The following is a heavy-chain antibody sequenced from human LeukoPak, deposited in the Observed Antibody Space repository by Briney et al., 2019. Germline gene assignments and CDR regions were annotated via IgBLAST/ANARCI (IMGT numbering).Heavy chain of an antibody. V-gene: IGHV3-49*03. Sequence: GGSLRLSCTPSGFTLSHYDMSWIRQAPGKGLEWVGFMRSKTYGGTTEYAASVKGRFTISRDDSKSIAYLQMNSLKTEDTAIYYCARDNYSGGYYYDWGQGTLVTVSS. D-gene: IGHD3-22*01. CDR1: GFTLSHYD. J-gene: IGHJ4*02. CDR2: MRSKTYGGTT. CDR3: ARDNYSGGYYYD.